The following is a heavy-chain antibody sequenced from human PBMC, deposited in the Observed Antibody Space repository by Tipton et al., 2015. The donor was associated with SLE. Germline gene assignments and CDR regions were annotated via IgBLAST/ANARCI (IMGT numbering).Heavy chain of an antibody. J-gene: IGHJ6*02. CDR3: ARHVDPTDYYYYAVDV. CDR2: IYNSGNT. CDR1: GASISSTSYY. Sequence: LRLSCTVSGASISSTSYYWGWIRQAPGKGLEWIGSIYNSGNTYYNASLKSRVTISVDTSRNQFSLRLSSVSAADTAVYYCARHVDPTDYYYYAVDVWGQGTTVTFSS. V-gene: IGHV4-39*07.